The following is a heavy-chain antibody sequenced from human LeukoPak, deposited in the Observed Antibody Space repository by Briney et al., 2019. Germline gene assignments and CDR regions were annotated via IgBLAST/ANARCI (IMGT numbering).Heavy chain of an antibody. V-gene: IGHV3-21*05. D-gene: IGHD3-22*01. CDR1: GFTFSSYN. CDR2: ISSSSSYT. CDR3: ARDDPVVTEYFQH. Sequence: GGSLRLSCAASGFTFSSYNMNWVRQAPGKGLEWVSYISSSSSYTNNADSVKGRFTISRDNAKNSLYLQMNSLRAEDTAVYYCARDDPVVTEYFQHWGQGTLVTVSS. J-gene: IGHJ1*01.